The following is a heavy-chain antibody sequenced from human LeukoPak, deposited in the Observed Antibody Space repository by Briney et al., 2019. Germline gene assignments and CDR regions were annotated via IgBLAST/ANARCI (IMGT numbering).Heavy chain of an antibody. CDR3: ATWGDFWSGNYGGY. V-gene: IGHV3-15*07. Sequence: GGSLRLSCVASGFTFGSYEMNWVRQAPGKGLEWVGRIKSKIDGGTTDYAAPVKGRFSISRDDSKNTVYLQMNSLKTEDTAVYYCATWGDFWSGNYGGYWGQGTLVTVSS. J-gene: IGHJ4*02. CDR1: GFTFGSYE. CDR2: IKSKIDGGTT. D-gene: IGHD3-3*01.